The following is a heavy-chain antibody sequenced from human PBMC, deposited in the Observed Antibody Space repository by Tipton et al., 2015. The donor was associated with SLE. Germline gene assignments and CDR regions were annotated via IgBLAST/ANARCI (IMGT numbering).Heavy chain of an antibody. Sequence: TLSLTCTVSGDSIRSSRYYWGWIRQPPGKGLEWIGSIYYSGTTYYNPSLKSRVTISVDTSKNQFSLQLSSVTAADTAVYYCARTVGSHRNYYFDYWGQGTLVTVSP. D-gene: IGHD1-26*01. CDR3: ARTVGSHRNYYFDY. J-gene: IGHJ4*02. CDR2: IYYSGTT. V-gene: IGHV4-39*07. CDR1: GDSIRSSRYY.